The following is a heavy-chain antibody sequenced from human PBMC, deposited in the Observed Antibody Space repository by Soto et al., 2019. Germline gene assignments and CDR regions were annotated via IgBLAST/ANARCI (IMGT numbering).Heavy chain of an antibody. D-gene: IGHD2-8*02. CDR2: FSLSGTT. CDR1: GASITSSSY. J-gene: IGHJ4*02. CDR3: ARGMTPPGAPAWYYFDS. V-gene: IGHV4-4*07. Sequence: SEPLSLTCTVSGASITSSSYWSWIRQPAGKGLEWIGRFSLSGTTNYNPSLRSRVTMSADVSKNQFSLRLTSVTAADTALYYCARGMTPPGAPAWYYFDSWGQGTLVTVSS.